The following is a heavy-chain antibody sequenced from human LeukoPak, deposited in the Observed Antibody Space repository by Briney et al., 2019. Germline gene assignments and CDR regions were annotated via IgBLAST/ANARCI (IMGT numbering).Heavy chain of an antibody. Sequence: SVKVSCKAFGGSFSSEALSWVRQAPGQGLEWMGGIIPIFGTANYAQKFQGRVTITTDESTTTAYMEMSSLRSEDTAVYYCGRKAGDCGGGSCYSIDYWGQGTLVTVSS. V-gene: IGHV1-69*05. CDR3: GRKAGDCGGGSCYSIDY. J-gene: IGHJ4*02. CDR1: GGSFSSEA. D-gene: IGHD2-15*01. CDR2: IIPIFGTA.